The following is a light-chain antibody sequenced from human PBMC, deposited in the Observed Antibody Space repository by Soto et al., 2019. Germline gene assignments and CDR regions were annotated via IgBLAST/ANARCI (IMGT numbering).Light chain of an antibody. CDR1: QTINNW. CDR2: HAS. Sequence: DIQMTQSPSTLSASIGDRVTIPCRASQTINNWLAWYQQKPGKAPNLLIYHASNLETGVSSGFSGSAFGTEFTLTISSVQPVDFATYCCQHYNSYPWTFGQGTKVEIK. CDR3: QHYNSYPWT. V-gene: IGKV1-5*01. J-gene: IGKJ1*01.